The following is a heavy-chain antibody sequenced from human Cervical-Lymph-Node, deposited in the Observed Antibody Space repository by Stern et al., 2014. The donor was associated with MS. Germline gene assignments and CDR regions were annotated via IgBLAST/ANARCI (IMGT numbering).Heavy chain of an antibody. Sequence: VQLVESGGGVVQPGRSLRLSCVASGLSFSTSVMHWVRQAPGKGLEWVAVVWNDGTKEHFTESVKGRFSTSRDTAKNTLHLQMSSLRAEDTAVYFCATSTASDAFDVWGQGTLVIVSS. D-gene: IGHD2/OR15-2a*01. CDR3: ATSTASDAFDV. CDR1: GLSFSTSV. CDR2: VWNDGTKE. V-gene: IGHV3-33*01. J-gene: IGHJ3*01.